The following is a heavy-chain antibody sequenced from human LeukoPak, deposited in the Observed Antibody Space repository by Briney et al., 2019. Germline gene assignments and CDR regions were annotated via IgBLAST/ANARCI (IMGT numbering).Heavy chain of an antibody. CDR3: AKGSSGSRPYYFDY. CDR1: GFTFSSYA. V-gene: IGHV3-23*01. CDR2: ITDSGGST. J-gene: IGHJ4*02. D-gene: IGHD3-22*01. Sequence: GGSLRLSCAASGFTFSSYAMSWVRQAPREGLEWVSAITDSGGSTYYSDSVKGRFTISRDNSKNTLYLQMNTLRAEDTAIYYCAKGSSGSRPYYFDYWGQGTLVTVSS.